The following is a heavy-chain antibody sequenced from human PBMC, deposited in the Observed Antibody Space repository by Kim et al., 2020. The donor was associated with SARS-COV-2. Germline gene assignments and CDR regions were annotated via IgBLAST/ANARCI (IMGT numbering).Heavy chain of an antibody. V-gene: IGHV7-4-1*02. J-gene: IGHJ4*02. D-gene: IGHD6-6*01. CDR3: ARSASYSSSSEFDY. Sequence: AQGFTGRFVFSLDTSVSTAYLQISSLKAEDTAVYYCARSASYSSSSEFDYWGQGTLVTVSS.